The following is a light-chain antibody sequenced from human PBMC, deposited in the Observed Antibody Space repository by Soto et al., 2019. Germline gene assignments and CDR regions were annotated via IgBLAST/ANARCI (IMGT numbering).Light chain of an antibody. V-gene: IGKV1-33*01. CDR2: DAS. Sequence: DIQMTQSPSPLSASVGDRVTITCQASQDISNYLNWYQQKPGKAPKLLIYDASNLETGVPSRFSGSGSGTDFTFNISSLQPEDIATYYCQQYDNLALTFGGGTKVEIK. CDR1: QDISNY. CDR3: QQYDNLALT. J-gene: IGKJ4*01.